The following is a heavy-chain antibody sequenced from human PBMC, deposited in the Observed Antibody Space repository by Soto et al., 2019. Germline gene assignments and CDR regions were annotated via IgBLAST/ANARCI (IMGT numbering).Heavy chain of an antibody. CDR2: INPNNGGT. CDR3: ARHLQSMSTTQKDKV. D-gene: IGHD3-10*02. Sequence: ASVKVSCKASGYTFTGYYMHWVRQAPGQGLEWMGWINPNNGGTNYAEKFQGRVTMTRDTSISTAYMELSGLRSDDTAVYYCARHLQSMSTTQKDKVWGQGTLVTVAS. J-gene: IGHJ4*02. CDR1: GYTFTGYY. V-gene: IGHV1-2*02.